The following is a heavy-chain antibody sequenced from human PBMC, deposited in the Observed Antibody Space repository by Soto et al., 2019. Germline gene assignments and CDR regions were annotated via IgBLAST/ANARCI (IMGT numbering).Heavy chain of an antibody. CDR3: AKAQLRFFDY. V-gene: IGHV3-23*01. D-gene: IGHD5-12*01. Sequence: GGSLRLSCAASGFTFSSYAMSWVRQAPGKGLEWVSVISGTGGNIYHSDSAKGRFTISRDNSKNTLYLQMNTLRAEDTAVYYCAKAQLRFFDYWGQGTLVTVS. CDR1: GFTFSSYA. J-gene: IGHJ4*02. CDR2: ISGTGGNI.